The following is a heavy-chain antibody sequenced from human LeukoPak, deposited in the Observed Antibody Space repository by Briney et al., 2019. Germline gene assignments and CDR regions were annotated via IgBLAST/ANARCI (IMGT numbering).Heavy chain of an antibody. V-gene: IGHV3-21*01. CDR2: ISSSSSYI. CDR3: ARDSRQQLVRELDY. D-gene: IGHD6-13*01. J-gene: IGHJ4*02. CDR1: GFTFSSYK. Sequence: GWSLTLSCPASGFTFSSYKIHWVRQPPGKGLEWVSSISSSSSYIYYADSVKGRFTISRDKAKNSLYPQMNSLRAEDTAVYYCARDSRQQLVRELDYWGRGTLVTVSS.